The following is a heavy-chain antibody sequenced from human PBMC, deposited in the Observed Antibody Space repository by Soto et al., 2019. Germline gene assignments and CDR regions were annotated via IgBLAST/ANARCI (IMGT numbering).Heavy chain of an antibody. CDR1: GFSFTGYY. Sequence: ASVKVSCKASGFSFTGYYIHWLRQAPGQGLEWMGWINAHSGGTEYAQKFQGRVTLTRDTSTATAYLTLTSLTSDDTALYYCAKDLTRQLAYWLDPWGQGTQVTVSS. CDR2: INAHSGGT. CDR3: AKDLTRQLAYWLDP. J-gene: IGHJ5*02. V-gene: IGHV1-2*02. D-gene: IGHD6-6*01.